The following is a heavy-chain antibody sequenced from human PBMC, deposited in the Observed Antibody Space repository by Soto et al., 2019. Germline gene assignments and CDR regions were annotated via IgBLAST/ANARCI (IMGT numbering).Heavy chain of an antibody. D-gene: IGHD3-22*01. Sequence: GGSLRLSCAASGFTVTKYAMHWVRQAPGKGLEWVAATSYDGNNKYYADSVRGRFTISRDNSKKTLFLQMNSLGGEDTAVYYCAKDHDTSGYYFRGGMDVWGQGTTVTVSS. CDR1: GFTVTKYA. V-gene: IGHV3-30*18. CDR2: TSYDGNNK. CDR3: AKDHDTSGYYFRGGMDV. J-gene: IGHJ6*02.